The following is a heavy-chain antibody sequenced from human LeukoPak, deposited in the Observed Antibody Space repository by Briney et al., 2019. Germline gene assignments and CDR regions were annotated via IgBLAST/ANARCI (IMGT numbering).Heavy chain of an antibody. CDR3: ARGSYYDSSGYYPEYFQH. J-gene: IGHJ1*01. D-gene: IGHD3-22*01. V-gene: IGHV1-18*01. CDR2: ISAYNGNT. CDR1: GYTFTSYG. Sequence: ASVKVSCKASGYTFTSYGISWVRQAPGQGLEWMGWISAYNGNTNYAQKLQGRVTMTTDTSTSTAYMELRSLRSDDTAVYYCARGSYYDSSGYYPEYFQHWGQGTLVTVSS.